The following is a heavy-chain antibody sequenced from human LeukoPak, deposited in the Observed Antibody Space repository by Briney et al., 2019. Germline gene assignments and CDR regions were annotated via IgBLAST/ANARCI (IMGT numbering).Heavy chain of an antibody. J-gene: IGHJ3*02. CDR3: AQDISWFAFHM. V-gene: IGHV3-23*01. CDR2: IGPGGDRK. CDR1: GFTFRNFG. Sequence: GGSLRLSCAASGFTFRNFGMNWVRQAPGKGLQWVSGIGPGGDRKHYGDPFEGRFTISRDNSKNTVYLQMNSLRVDDTALYYCAQDISWFAFHMWGLGTRVTVSS. D-gene: IGHD3-10*01.